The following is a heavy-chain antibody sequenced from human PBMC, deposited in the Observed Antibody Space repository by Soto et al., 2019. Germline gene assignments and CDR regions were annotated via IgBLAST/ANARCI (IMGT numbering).Heavy chain of an antibody. CDR2: IYYSGST. D-gene: IGHD3-22*01. J-gene: IGHJ4*02. Sequence: PSETLSLTCTVSGGSISSGDYYWSWIRQPPGKGLEWIGYIYYSGSTYYNPSLKSRVTISVDTSKNQFSLKLSSVTAADTAVYYCARDLGSYYYDSSGYYYTDYWGQGTLVTVSS. V-gene: IGHV4-30-4*01. CDR3: ARDLGSYYYDSSGYYYTDY. CDR1: GGSISSGDYY.